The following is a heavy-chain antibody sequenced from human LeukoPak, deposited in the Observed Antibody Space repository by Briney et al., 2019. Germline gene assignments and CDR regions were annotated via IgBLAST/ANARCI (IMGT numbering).Heavy chain of an antibody. D-gene: IGHD3-22*01. V-gene: IGHV3-21*01. CDR3: ARGAMIIVAHFDY. CDR1: GFTFSSYA. Sequence: GGSLRLSCAASGFTFSSYAMSWARQAPGKGLEWVSSISSGRNYIYYADSVKGRFTISRDNAKNSLYLQMNSLRAEDTAVYYCARGAMIIVAHFDYWGQGTLVTVSS. J-gene: IGHJ4*02. CDR2: ISSGRNYI.